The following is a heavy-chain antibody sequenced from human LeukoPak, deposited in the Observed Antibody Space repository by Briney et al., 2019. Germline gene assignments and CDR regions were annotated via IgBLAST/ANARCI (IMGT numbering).Heavy chain of an antibody. CDR2: INYSGST. D-gene: IGHD4-11*01. CDR3: ARQTTVTTPFDY. V-gene: IGHV4-39*01. Sequence: SETLSLTCTVSGGSIRSSHYYWGWIRQPPGKGLEWIGSINYSGSTYYNPSLKSRVTISVDTSKNQFSLKLSSVTAADTAVYYCARQTTVTTPFDYWGLGTLVTVSS. J-gene: IGHJ4*02. CDR1: GGSIRSSHYY.